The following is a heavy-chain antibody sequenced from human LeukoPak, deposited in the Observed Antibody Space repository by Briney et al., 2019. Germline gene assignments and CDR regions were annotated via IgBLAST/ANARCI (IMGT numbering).Heavy chain of an antibody. Sequence: PGGSLRLSCAASGFTFSSYSMNWVRQAPGKGLEWVSSISSSSSYIYYADSVKGRFTISRDNSKNTLYLQMNSLRAEDTAVYYCAKGSSYDYVWGSYRYVFDYWGQGTLATVSS. D-gene: IGHD3-16*02. V-gene: IGHV3-21*04. CDR3: AKGSSYDYVWGSYRYVFDY. J-gene: IGHJ4*02. CDR1: GFTFSSYS. CDR2: ISSSSSYI.